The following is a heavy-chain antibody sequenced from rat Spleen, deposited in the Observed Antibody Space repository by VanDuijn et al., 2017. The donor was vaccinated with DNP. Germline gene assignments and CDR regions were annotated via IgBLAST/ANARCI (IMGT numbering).Heavy chain of an antibody. CDR2: ISPSGGST. J-gene: IGHJ2*01. Sequence: EVQLVESGGGLVQPGRSLKLSCAASGFTFSNYGMHWIGKAPTKGMEWVASISPSGGSTYYRDSVKGRFTISRDNAKSTLYLQMDMLRSEDTATYYCATVHIDDWGQGVMVTVSS. CDR1: GFTFSNYG. V-gene: IGHV5-19*01. CDR3: ATVHIDD.